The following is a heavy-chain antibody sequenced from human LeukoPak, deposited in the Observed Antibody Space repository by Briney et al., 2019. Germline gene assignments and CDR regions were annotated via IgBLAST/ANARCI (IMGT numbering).Heavy chain of an antibody. D-gene: IGHD5-12*01. J-gene: IGHJ4*02. CDR3: AKVVPIRGYSGYDSHTRIDYFDY. V-gene: IGHV3-23*01. Sequence: PGGSLRLSCAASGFTFSSYAMSWVRQAPGKGLEWVSAISGSGGSTYYADSVKGRFTISRDNSKNTLYLQMNCLRAEDTAVYYCAKVVPIRGYSGYDSHTRIDYFDYWGQGTLVTVSS. CDR2: ISGSGGST. CDR1: GFTFSSYA.